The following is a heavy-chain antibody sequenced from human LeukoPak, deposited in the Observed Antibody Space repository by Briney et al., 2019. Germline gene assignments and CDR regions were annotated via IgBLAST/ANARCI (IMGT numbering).Heavy chain of an antibody. CDR3: AKGGYDYVEVGYFDY. CDR2: IIGSVAST. Sequence: QPGGSLRLSCAASGFPFASYAMSWARQTPGKGLEWVSHIIGSVASTYYADSVKGRFTISRDNTKNTLYLQMNSLRADDTAVYFCAKGGYDYVEVGYFDYWGQGTVVTVSS. V-gene: IGHV3-23*01. J-gene: IGHJ4*02. CDR1: GFPFASYA. D-gene: IGHD5-12*01.